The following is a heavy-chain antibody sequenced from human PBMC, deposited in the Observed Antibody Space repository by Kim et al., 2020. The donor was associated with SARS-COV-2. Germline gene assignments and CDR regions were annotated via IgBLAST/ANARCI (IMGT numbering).Heavy chain of an antibody. Sequence: EQKFQGRVTMTRDTSTSTVYMELSSLRSEDTAVYYCARVVSGSYLYYFDYWGQGTLVTVSS. D-gene: IGHD3-10*01. V-gene: IGHV1-46*01. CDR3: ARVVSGSYLYYFDY. J-gene: IGHJ4*02.